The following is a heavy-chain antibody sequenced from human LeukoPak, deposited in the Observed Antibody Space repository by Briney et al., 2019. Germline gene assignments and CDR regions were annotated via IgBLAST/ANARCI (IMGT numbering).Heavy chain of an antibody. CDR3: ARVGMATITVDY. V-gene: IGHV4-38-2*02. D-gene: IGHD5-24*01. Sequence: PSETLSLTCTVSGYSISSGYYWGWIRQPPGKGLEWIGSIYHSGSTYYNPSLKSRVTISVDTSKNQFSLKLSSVTAADTAVYYCARVGMATITVDYWGQGTLVTVSS. CDR1: GYSISSGYY. J-gene: IGHJ4*02. CDR2: IYHSGST.